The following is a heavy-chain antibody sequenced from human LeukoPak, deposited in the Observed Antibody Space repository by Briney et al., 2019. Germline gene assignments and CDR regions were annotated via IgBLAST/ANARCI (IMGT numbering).Heavy chain of an antibody. D-gene: IGHD5-24*01. Sequence: PGGSLRLSCAASGFTFSSYEMNWVRQAPGKGLEWVSYISSSGSTIYYADSVKGRFTISKDNAKNSLYLQMNSLRAEDTAVYYCARDSQRWGNFDSWGQGTLVTVSS. CDR2: ISSSGSTI. CDR3: ARDSQRWGNFDS. CDR1: GFTFSSYE. V-gene: IGHV3-48*03. J-gene: IGHJ4*02.